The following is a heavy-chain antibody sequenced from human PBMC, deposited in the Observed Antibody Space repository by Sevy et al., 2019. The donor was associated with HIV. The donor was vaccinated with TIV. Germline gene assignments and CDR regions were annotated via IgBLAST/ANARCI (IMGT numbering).Heavy chain of an antibody. J-gene: IGHJ4*02. V-gene: IGHV3-21*01. CDR1: GFTFSNYN. D-gene: IGHD6-6*01. Sequence: GGSLRLSCAASGFTFSNYNMNWVRQAPGEGLEWVSSISSSSTDIYYADSVKGRFTISRDNAKNSLYLQMNSLRAEDTAVYYCARDWEYSSSHPFDNWGQGTLVTVSS. CDR3: ARDWEYSSSHPFDN. CDR2: ISSSSTDI.